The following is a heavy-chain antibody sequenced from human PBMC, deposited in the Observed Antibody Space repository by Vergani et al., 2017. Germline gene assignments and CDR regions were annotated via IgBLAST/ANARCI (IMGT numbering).Heavy chain of an antibody. D-gene: IGHD3-9*01. Sequence: QVQLVQSGAEVKKPGSSVKVSCKASGGTFSSYAISWVRQAPGQGLAWMGGIIPIYGTANYAQKFQGRVTITADESTSTAYMELSSLRSEDPAVYYCASPMNYDILTDTYYYGMDVWGQGTTVTVSS. CDR3: ASPMNYDILTDTYYYGMDV. J-gene: IGHJ6*02. CDR2: IIPIYGTA. V-gene: IGHV1-69*12. CDR1: GGTFSSYA.